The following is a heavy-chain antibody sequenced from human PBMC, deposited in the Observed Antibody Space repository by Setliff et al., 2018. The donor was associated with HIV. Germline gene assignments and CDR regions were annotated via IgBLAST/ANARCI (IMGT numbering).Heavy chain of an antibody. CDR2: MSTYSGNT. V-gene: IGHV1-18*01. CDR1: GYTFLNYG. D-gene: IGHD3-16*01. Sequence: ASVKVSCKAYGYTFLNYGVTWVRQAPGQGLEWMGWMSTYSGNTDYAQNVQGRFTMTSDTPTTNAYMELRNLRYNDSAVYYCARTVRTTLGDLLTTYYYYMDLWGKGTTVTVSS. CDR3: ARTVRTTLGDLLTTYYYYMDL. J-gene: IGHJ6*03.